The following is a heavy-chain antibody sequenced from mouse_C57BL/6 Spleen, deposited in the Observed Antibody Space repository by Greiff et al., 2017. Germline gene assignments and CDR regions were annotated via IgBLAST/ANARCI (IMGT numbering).Heavy chain of an antibody. CDR2: INPGSGGT. V-gene: IGHV1-54*01. J-gene: IGHJ3*01. CDR3: ARSRYYDYDEEFAY. CDR1: GYAFTNYL. Sequence: QVQLQQSGAELVRPGTSVKVSCKASGYAFTNYLIEWVKQRPGQGLEWIGVINPGSGGTNYTEKFKGKATLTADKSSSTAYMQLSSLTSEDSAVYFCARSRYYDYDEEFAYWGQGTLVTVSA. D-gene: IGHD2-4*01.